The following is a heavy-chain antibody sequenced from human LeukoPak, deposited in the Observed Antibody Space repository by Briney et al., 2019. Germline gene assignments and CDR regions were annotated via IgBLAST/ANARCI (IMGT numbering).Heavy chain of an antibody. V-gene: IGHV3-21*01. CDR1: GFTFSSYS. J-gene: IGHJ6*04. CDR3: ARDIIAVAKNIQVDV. Sequence: PGGSLRLSCAASGFTFSSYSMNWVRQAPGKGLEWVSSISSSSSYIYYADSVKGRFTISRDNAKNSLYLQMNSLRAEDTAVYYCARDIIAVAKNIQVDVWGKGTTVTVSS. CDR2: ISSSSSYI. D-gene: IGHD6-19*01.